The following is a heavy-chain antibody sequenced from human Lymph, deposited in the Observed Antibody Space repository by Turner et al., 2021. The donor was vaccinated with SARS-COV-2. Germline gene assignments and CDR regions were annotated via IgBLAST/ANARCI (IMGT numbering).Heavy chain of an antibody. CDR3: ARDLGTYGMDV. CDR2: IYSGGTT. J-gene: IGHJ6*02. Sequence: EVQLVETGGGLIQPGGSLRLSCSASGIIVSRNYMNWVRQAPGKGLEWVSVIYSGGTTYYAVSVKGRFTISRDNSKNTLYLQMNSLRVEDTAVYYGARDLGTYGMDVWGQGTTVTVSS. D-gene: IGHD6-13*01. V-gene: IGHV3-53*02. CDR1: GIIVSRNY.